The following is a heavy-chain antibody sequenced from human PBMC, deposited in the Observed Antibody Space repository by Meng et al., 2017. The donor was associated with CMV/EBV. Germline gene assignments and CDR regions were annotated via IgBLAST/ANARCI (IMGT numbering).Heavy chain of an antibody. Sequence: GGSLRLSCAASGFTFSSYWMSWVRQAPGKGLEWVANIKQDGSEKYYVDSVKGRFTISRDNAKNSLYLQMNSLRAEDTAVYYCARDMVVPATASYYFDYWGQGTLVTVSS. V-gene: IGHV3-7*01. CDR3: ARDMVVPATASYYFDY. CDR1: GFTFSSYW. J-gene: IGHJ4*02. D-gene: IGHD2-2*01. CDR2: IKQDGSEK.